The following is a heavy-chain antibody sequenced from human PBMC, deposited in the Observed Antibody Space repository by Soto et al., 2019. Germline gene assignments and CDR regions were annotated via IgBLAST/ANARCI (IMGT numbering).Heavy chain of an antibody. J-gene: IGHJ4*02. D-gene: IGHD5-12*01. Sequence: QVQLVQSGAEVKKPGSSVKVSCKASGGTFSTYAITWVRQAPGQGLEWMGGIIPVFDTPNYAQKFQGRVTITADESTSTGYMELSSLRSEDTAVYYCANMNGYNFDYWGQATLVTVSS. CDR3: ANMNGYNFDY. CDR1: GGTFSTYA. CDR2: IIPVFDTP. V-gene: IGHV1-69*12.